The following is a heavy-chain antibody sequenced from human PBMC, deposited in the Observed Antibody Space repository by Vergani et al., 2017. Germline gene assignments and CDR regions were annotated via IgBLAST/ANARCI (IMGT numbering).Heavy chain of an antibody. J-gene: IGHJ4*02. CDR3: ARGSGYYVL. Sequence: QVQLVESEGGVVQPGRSLRLSCAASGFTFSSYGMHWVRQAPGKGLEWVAVIWYDGSNKYYADSVKGRFTISRDNAKNTLYLQMNSLRAEDTAVYYCARGSGYYVLWGQGTLVTVSS. CDR1: GFTFSSYG. V-gene: IGHV3-33*01. CDR2: IWYDGSNK. D-gene: IGHD3-3*01.